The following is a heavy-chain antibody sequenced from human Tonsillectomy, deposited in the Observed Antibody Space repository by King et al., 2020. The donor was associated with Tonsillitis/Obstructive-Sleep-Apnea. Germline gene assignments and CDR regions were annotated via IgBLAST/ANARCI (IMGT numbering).Heavy chain of an antibody. D-gene: IGHD3-3*02. CDR3: VKSGIFGVVSLQWDYSDT. J-gene: IGHJ5*02. CDR1: DFTFEHFA. V-gene: IGHV3-9*01. CDR2: ISWNSGTL. Sequence: VQLVESGGGLVQPGGSLRLACVASDFTFEHFAMHWVRQVPGKGLEWGSGISWNSGTLVYADSVKGRFSISRDNARKSLYLQMNSLRPEDTALYYCVKSGIFGVVSLQWDYSDTWGQGTQVTASS.